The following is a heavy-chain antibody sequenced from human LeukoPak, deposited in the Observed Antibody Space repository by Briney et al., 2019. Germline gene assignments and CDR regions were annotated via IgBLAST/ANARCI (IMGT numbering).Heavy chain of an antibody. CDR1: GFTFDDYA. V-gene: IGHV3-9*01. J-gene: IGHJ4*02. CDR3: ARGYY. Sequence: QTGGSLRLSCAASGFTFDDYAMHWVRQAPGKGLEWVSGISWNSGHIGYADSVKGRFTISRDNAKNTLYLQMNSLRAEDTAVYYCARGYYWGQGTLVTVSS. CDR2: ISWNSGHI.